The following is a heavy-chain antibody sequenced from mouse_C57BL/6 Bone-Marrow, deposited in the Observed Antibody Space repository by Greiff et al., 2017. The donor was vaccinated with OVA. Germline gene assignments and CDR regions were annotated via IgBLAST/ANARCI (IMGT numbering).Heavy chain of an antibody. J-gene: IGHJ3*01. Sequence: DVMLVESGGGLVKPGGSLKLSCAASGFTFSSYAMSWVRQTPEKSLEWVATISDGGSYTYYPDNVKGRFTISRDNAKNNLYLQMSHLKSEDTAMYDCAREGPAWFAYWGQGTLVTVSA. CDR2: ISDGGSYT. CDR3: AREGPAWFAY. V-gene: IGHV5-4*01. CDR1: GFTFSSYA. D-gene: IGHD3-3*01.